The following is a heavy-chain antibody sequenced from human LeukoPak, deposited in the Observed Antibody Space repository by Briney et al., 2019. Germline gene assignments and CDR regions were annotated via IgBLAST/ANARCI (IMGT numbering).Heavy chain of an antibody. J-gene: IGHJ4*02. D-gene: IGHD6-13*01. CDR2: INGDGSST. V-gene: IGHV3-74*01. CDR1: GFTFSSYW. CDR3: ARGNIAAAGIHY. Sequence: GGSLRLSCAASGFTFSSYWMHWVRQALGKGLVWVSRINGDGSSTTYVDSVMGRFTISRDNAKNTLYLQMNSVGAEDTAVYYCARGNIAAAGIHYWGQGTLVIVSS.